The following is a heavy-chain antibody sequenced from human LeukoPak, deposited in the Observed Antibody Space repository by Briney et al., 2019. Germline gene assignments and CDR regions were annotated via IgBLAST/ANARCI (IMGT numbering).Heavy chain of an antibody. D-gene: IGHD2-15*01. V-gene: IGHV4-59*01. CDR1: GGSISSYY. Sequence: SETLSLTCSVSGGSISSYYWSWIRQPPGKGLEWIGYIYYSGRTSYNPSLKSRVTISIDTSKNQFSLRLSSVTAADTAVYYCARGGCSGGSCYEIWGYYYYYMDVWGKGTTVTVSS. CDR2: IYYSGRT. J-gene: IGHJ6*03. CDR3: ARGGCSGGSCYEIWGYYYYYMDV.